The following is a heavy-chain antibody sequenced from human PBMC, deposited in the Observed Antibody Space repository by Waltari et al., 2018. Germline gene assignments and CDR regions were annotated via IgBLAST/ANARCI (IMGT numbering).Heavy chain of an antibody. CDR1: GGSISSSTYY. Sequence: QLQLQESGPGLVKPSETLSLTCTVSGGSISSSTYYWGWVRQPPGKGLEWVGSIYYSGNTHYNPSLKSRVTISVDTSKNQFSLKLSSVTAADTAVYYCARVGRDAYKTFDYWGQGTLVTVSS. J-gene: IGHJ4*02. CDR3: ARVGRDAYKTFDY. D-gene: IGHD1-1*01. CDR2: IYYSGNT. V-gene: IGHV4-39*07.